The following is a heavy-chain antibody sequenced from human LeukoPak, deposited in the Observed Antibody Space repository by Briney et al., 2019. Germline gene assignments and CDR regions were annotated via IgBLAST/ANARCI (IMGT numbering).Heavy chain of an antibody. J-gene: IGHJ5*02. Sequence: PSETLSLTCTVSGGSISSYYRSWIRQPPGKGLEWIGYIYYSGSTNYNPSLKSRVTISVDTSKNQFSLKLSSVTAADTAVYYCAREYSSSDNWFDPWGQGTLVTVSS. D-gene: IGHD6-6*01. CDR1: GGSISSYY. CDR3: AREYSSSDNWFDP. V-gene: IGHV4-59*01. CDR2: IYYSGST.